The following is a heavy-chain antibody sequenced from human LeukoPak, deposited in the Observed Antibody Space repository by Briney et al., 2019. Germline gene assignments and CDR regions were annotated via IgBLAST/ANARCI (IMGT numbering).Heavy chain of an antibody. V-gene: IGHV4-39*01. Sequence: SETLSLTCTVSGGSISSSSYYWGWIRQPPGKGLEWIGSIYYSGSTYYNPSLKSRVTISVDTSRNQFSLKLSSVTAADTAVYYCARRGMGSSLSYWGQGTLVTVSS. CDR3: ARRGMGSSLSY. D-gene: IGHD6-6*01. J-gene: IGHJ4*02. CDR2: IYYSGST. CDR1: GGSISSSSYY.